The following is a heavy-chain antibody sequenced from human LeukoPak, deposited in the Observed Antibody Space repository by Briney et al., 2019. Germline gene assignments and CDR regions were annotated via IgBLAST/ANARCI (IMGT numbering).Heavy chain of an antibody. CDR3: ARVSDCGGDCYQYNWFDP. CDR2: IIPIFGTA. V-gene: IGHV1-69*13. J-gene: IGHJ5*02. CDR1: GGTFSSYA. D-gene: IGHD2-21*02. Sequence: SVKVSCKASGGTFSSYAISWVRQATGQGLEWMGGIIPIFGTANYAQKFQGRVTITADESTSTAYMELSSLRSEDTAVYYCARVSDCGGDCYQYNWFDPWGQGTLVTVSS.